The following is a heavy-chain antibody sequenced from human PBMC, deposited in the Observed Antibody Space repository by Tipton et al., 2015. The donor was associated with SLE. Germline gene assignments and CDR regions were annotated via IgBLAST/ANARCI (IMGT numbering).Heavy chain of an antibody. CDR2: ISGSGGST. Sequence: SLRLSCAASGFTFSSYAMSWVRQAPGKGLEWVSAISGSGGSTYYADSVKGRFTISRDNSKNTLYLQMSSLGAEDTAVYYCAKDVDTAMVPYYYYGMDVWGQGTTVTVSS. D-gene: IGHD5-18*01. J-gene: IGHJ6*02. V-gene: IGHV3-23*01. CDR1: GFTFSSYA. CDR3: AKDVDTAMVPYYYYGMDV.